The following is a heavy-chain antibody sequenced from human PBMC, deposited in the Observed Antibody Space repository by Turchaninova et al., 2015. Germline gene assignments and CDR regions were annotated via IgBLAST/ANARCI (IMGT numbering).Heavy chain of an antibody. CDR1: GGAIISSHW. J-gene: IGHJ4*02. CDR2: IFHSGST. V-gene: IGHV4-4*02. Sequence: QVQLQASGPGLVKPSGTLSLPCPVSGGAIISSHWWSWGRQTPEKGLEWIGEIFHSGSTNYNPSLKSRVTISVDKSKSQFALRLSSVTAADTAVYYCAKGTYHFDYWGQGTLVTVSS. D-gene: IGHD2-8*01. CDR3: AKGTYHFDY.